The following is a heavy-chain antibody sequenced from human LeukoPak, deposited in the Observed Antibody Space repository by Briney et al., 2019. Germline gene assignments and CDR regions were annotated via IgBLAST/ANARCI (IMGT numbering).Heavy chain of an antibody. CDR1: GYTLTSYG. J-gene: IGHJ4*02. Sequence: GASVKVSCKASGYTLTSYGISWVRQAPGQGLEWMGWISIYNGNRNYPQKFQGRVTLTTDTSASTAYMELRSLTSDDTAVYYCARDWSGYCSGGSCPYYFDFWGQGTLVTVSS. D-gene: IGHD2-15*01. CDR2: ISIYNGNR. CDR3: ARDWSGYCSGGSCPYYFDF. V-gene: IGHV1-18*04.